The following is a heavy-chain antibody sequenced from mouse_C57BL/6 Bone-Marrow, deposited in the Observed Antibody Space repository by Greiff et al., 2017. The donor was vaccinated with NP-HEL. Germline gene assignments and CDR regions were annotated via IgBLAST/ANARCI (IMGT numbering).Heavy chain of an antibody. CDR1: GYTFTDYE. V-gene: IGHV1-15*01. D-gene: IGHD1-1*01. CDR2: IDPETGGT. J-gene: IGHJ1*03. Sequence: VKLQQSGAELVRPGASVTLSCKASGYTFTDYEMHWVKQTPVHGLEWIGAIDPETGGTAYNQKFKGKAILTADKSSSTAYMELRSLTSEDSAVYYCTRHYGYWYFDVWGTGTTVTVSS. CDR3: TRHYGYWYFDV.